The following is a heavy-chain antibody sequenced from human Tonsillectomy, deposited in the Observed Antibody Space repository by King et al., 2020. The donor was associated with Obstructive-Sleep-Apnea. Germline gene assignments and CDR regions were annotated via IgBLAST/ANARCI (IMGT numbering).Heavy chain of an antibody. V-gene: IGHV4-31*03. CDR2: IYYSGST. J-gene: IGHJ4*02. D-gene: IGHD1-26*01. CDR1: GGSISSGGYY. CDR3: ARGFGLVGATSTYYFDY. Sequence: VPLQESGPGLVKPSQTLSLTCTVSGGSISSGGYYWSWIRQHPGKGLEWIGYIYYSGSTYYNPSLKSRVTISVDTSKNQFSLKLSSVTAADTAVYYCARGFGLVGATSTYYFDYWGQGTLVTVSS.